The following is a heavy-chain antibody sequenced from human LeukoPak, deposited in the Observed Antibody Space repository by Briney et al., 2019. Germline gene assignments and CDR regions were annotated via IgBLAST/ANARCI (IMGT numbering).Heavy chain of an antibody. CDR2: ISGSGGST. D-gene: IGHD3-22*01. V-gene: IGHV3-23*01. CDR1: GFTFSSYA. Sequence: GGSLRLSCAASGFTFSSYAMSWVRQAPGKGLERVSAISGSGGSTYYADSVKGRFTISRDNSKNTLYLQMNSLRAEDTAVYYCAKDLGGTYYYDSSGYYPFDYWGQGTLVTVSS. CDR3: AKDLGGTYYYDSSGYYPFDY. J-gene: IGHJ4*02.